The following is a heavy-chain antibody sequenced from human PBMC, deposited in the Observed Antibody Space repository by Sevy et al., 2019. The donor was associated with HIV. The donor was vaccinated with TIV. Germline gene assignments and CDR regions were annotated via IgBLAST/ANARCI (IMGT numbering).Heavy chain of an antibody. Sequence: SETLSLTCTVSGGSISSYYGSWIRQPPGKGLEWIGYIYYSGRTNYNPSLKSRVTISVDTSKNQFSLKLSSVTAADTAVYYCARGSGWYGYFDYWGQGTLVTVSS. CDR3: ARGSGWYGYFDY. CDR1: GGSISSYY. V-gene: IGHV4-59*01. D-gene: IGHD6-19*01. J-gene: IGHJ4*02. CDR2: IYYSGRT.